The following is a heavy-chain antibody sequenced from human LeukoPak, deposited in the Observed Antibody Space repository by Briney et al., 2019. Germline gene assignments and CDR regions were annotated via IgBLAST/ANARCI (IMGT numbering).Heavy chain of an antibody. CDR1: GFTFSRYG. CDR2: ISYDGRTK. CDR3: AKELHKTTWCSH. D-gene: IGHD4/OR15-4a*01. J-gene: IGHJ4*02. V-gene: IGHV3-30*18. Sequence: PGGSLRLSCAASGFTFSRYGMNWVRQAPGKGLEWVAVISYDGRTKYYGDSVKGRFTISRDNSKNTLDLQMNSLRAEDTAVYYCAKELHKTTWCSHWGQGTLVTVSS.